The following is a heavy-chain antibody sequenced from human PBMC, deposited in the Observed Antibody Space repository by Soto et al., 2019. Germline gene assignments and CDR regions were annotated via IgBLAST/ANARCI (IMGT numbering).Heavy chain of an antibody. D-gene: IGHD6-13*01. CDR3: AKDSSSSWHNWLDP. V-gene: IGHV3-23*01. CDR1: GFTFSSYA. Sequence: PGGSLRLSCAASGFTFSSYAMSWVRQAPGKGLEWVSAISGSGGSTYYADSVKGRFTISRDNSKNTLYLQMNSLRAEDTAVYYCAKDSSSSWHNWLDPWGQGTLVTVSS. J-gene: IGHJ5*02. CDR2: ISGSGGST.